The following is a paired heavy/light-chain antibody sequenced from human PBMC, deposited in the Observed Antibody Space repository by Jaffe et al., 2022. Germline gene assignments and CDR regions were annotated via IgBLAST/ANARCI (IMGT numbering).Heavy chain of an antibody. CDR1: GFTFSSYA. CDR2: ISGSGGST. CDR3: AKGRRSDYDFSPMYAQRFDP. V-gene: IGHV3-23*01. Sequence: EVQLLESGGGLVQPGGSLRLSCAASGFTFSSYAMSWVRQAPGKGLEWVSVISGSGGSTYYADSVKGRFTISRDNSKNTLYLQMNSLRVEDTAKYYCAKGRRSDYDFSPMYAQRFDPWGQGTLVTVSS. J-gene: IGHJ5*02. D-gene: IGHD3-3*01.
Light chain of an antibody. J-gene: IGKJ4*01. Sequence: DIVMTQTPLSLSVTPGQPASISCKSSQSLLYSDGKTYLYWYLQKPGQPPQLLIYEVSNRFSGVPDRFSGSGSGTDFTLKISRVEAEDVGVYYCMQSIQLRPTFGGGTKVEIK. CDR3: MQSIQLRPT. V-gene: IGKV2D-29*01. CDR2: EVS. CDR1: QSLLYSDGKTY.